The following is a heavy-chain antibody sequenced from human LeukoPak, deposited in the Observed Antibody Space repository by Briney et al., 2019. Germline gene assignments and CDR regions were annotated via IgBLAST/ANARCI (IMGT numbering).Heavy chain of an antibody. J-gene: IGHJ4*02. D-gene: IGHD3-22*01. V-gene: IGHV1-24*01. CDR2: FDPEDGET. Sequence: GASVKVSCKVSGYTLTELSMHWVRQAPGKGLEWMGGFDPEDGETIYAQKFQGRVTMTEDAATDTAYMELSSLRSEDTAVYYCATDLYDSSGSTGGYWGQGTLVTVSS. CDR1: GYTLTELS. CDR3: ATDLYDSSGSTGGY.